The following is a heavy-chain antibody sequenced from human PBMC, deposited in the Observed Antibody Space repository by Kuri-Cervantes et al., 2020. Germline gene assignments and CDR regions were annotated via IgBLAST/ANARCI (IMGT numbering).Heavy chain of an antibody. Sequence: GGAPKIPRNGSGYSFTSYWIGWVRQMPGKGLEWMGIIYPGDSDTRYSPSFQGQVTISADKSISTAYLQWSSLKASDTAMYYCASANWGSLSGAFDIWGQGTMVTVSS. CDR2: IYPGDSDT. CDR1: GYSFTSYW. CDR3: ASANWGSLSGAFDI. D-gene: IGHD7-27*01. J-gene: IGHJ3*02. V-gene: IGHV5-51*01.